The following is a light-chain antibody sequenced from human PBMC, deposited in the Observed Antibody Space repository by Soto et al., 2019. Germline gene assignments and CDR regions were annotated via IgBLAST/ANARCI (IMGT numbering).Light chain of an antibody. CDR2: GNS. Sequence: QSVLAQPPSVSGAPGQRVTISCPGSSSNIGAGYDVHWYQQLPGTAPKLLIYGNSNRPSGVPDRFSGSKSGTSASLAITGLQAEDEADYYCQSYDSSLSEVFGTGTKSPS. J-gene: IGLJ1*01. CDR3: QSYDSSLSEV. V-gene: IGLV1-40*01. CDR1: SSNIGAGYD.